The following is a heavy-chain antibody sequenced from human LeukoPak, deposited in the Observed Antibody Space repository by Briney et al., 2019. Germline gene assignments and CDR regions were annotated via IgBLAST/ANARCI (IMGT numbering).Heavy chain of an antibody. CDR2: IYTRGSP. J-gene: IGHJ4*02. CDR3: ARDSGSGGWLIDY. Sequence: SETLSLTCTVSGDSISSYYWNWIRQPAGKALQWIGRIYTRGSPTYNPSLRSRVTMSVDTSKNQFSLKLTSVTAADTAVYYCARDSGSGGWLIDYWGQGTLVTVSS. D-gene: IGHD5-12*01. CDR1: GDSISSYY. V-gene: IGHV4-4*07.